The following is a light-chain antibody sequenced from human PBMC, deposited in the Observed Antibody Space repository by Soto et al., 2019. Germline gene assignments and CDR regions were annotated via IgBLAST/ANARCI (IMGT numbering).Light chain of an antibody. CDR1: SSNIGSNT. V-gene: IGLV1-44*01. Sequence: SVLTRPPAASGTPGQRVTIACSGRSSNIGSNTVNWYQQLPGTAPKLLFYSNNQRPSGVPDRFSGSKSGTSASLAISGLQSEDEADYYCATWDDRLNGDVFGNGPKVTV. CDR3: ATWDDRLNGDV. CDR2: SNN. J-gene: IGLJ1*01.